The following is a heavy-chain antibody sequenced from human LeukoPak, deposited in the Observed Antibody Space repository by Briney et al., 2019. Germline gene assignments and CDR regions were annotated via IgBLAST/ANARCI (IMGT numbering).Heavy chain of an antibody. CDR1: GGSISSYY. J-gene: IGHJ4*02. Sequence: SETLSLTCTVSGGSISSYYWSWIRQPPGKGLEWIGYIYYSGNTNHNPSLKSRVTIPLDTSKNQFSLKLSSVTAADTAVYYCARGVRWLQLSYFDYWGQGTLVTVSS. D-gene: IGHD5-24*01. V-gene: IGHV4-59*12. CDR2: IYYSGNT. CDR3: ARGVRWLQLSYFDY.